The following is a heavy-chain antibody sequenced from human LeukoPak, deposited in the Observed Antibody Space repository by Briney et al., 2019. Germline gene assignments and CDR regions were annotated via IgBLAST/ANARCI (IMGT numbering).Heavy chain of an antibody. Sequence: RPGGSLRLSCAASGFTFSSYAMHWVRQAPGKGLEWVAVISYDGSNKYYADSVKGRFTISRDNSKNTLYLQMNSLRAEDTAVYYCAGSIQLWLGYFDYWGQGTLVTVSS. V-gene: IGHV3-30-3*01. J-gene: IGHJ4*02. D-gene: IGHD5-18*01. CDR2: ISYDGSNK. CDR1: GFTFSSYA. CDR3: AGSIQLWLGYFDY.